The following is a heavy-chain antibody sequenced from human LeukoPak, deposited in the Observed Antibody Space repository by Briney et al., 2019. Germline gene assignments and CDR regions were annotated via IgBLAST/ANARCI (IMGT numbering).Heavy chain of an antibody. D-gene: IGHD2-2*01. V-gene: IGHV3-23*01. CDR3: AKDIVVVPAAGYYFDY. CDR2: ISGSGGST. Sequence: GGSLRLSCADSGFTFSSYAMSWARQAPGKGLEWVSAISGSGGSTYYADSVKGRFTISRDNSKNTLYLQMNSLRAEDTAVYYCAKDIVVVPAAGYYFDYWGQGTLVTVSS. CDR1: GFTFSSYA. J-gene: IGHJ4*02.